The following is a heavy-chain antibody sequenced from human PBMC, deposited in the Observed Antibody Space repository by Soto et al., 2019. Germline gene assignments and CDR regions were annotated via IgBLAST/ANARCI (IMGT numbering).Heavy chain of an antibody. Sequence: PSETLSLTCTVSGGSISGYYWKWIRQPPGKGLEWIGYIYYSGRTNYNPYIKRRVTMSVDTSKNQFSLKLSSVKGRFTISRDNSKNTLYLQMNSLRAEDTAVYYCAKDFRHYYDSSGYPDYWGQGTLVTVSS. CDR1: GGSISGYY. V-gene: IGHV4-59*01. CDR3: SKNTLYLQMNSLRAEDTAVYYCAKDFRHYYDSSGYPDY. J-gene: IGHJ4*02. CDR2: IYYSGRT. D-gene: IGHD3-22*01.